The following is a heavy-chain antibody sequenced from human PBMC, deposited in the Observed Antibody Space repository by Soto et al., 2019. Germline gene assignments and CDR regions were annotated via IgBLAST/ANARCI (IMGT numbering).Heavy chain of an antibody. J-gene: IGHJ6*02. D-gene: IGHD3-10*01. CDR2: ISGSGGST. CDR3: AKVGGSRRYYGMDV. V-gene: IGHV3-23*01. Sequence: EVQLLKSGGGLVQPGGSLRLSCAASGFTFSSYAMSWVRQAPGKGLEWVSAISGSGGSTYYADSVKGRFTISRDNSKNTLYLQMNSLGAEDTAVYYCAKVGGSRRYYGMDVWGQGTTVTVSS. CDR1: GFTFSSYA.